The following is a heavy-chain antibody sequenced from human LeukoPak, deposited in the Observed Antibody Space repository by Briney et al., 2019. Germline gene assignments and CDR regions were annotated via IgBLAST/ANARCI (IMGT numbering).Heavy chain of an antibody. CDR2: ISGSSDNT. V-gene: IGHV3-23*01. D-gene: IGHD7-27*01. CDR3: AKDPINWGSIYFDC. J-gene: IGHJ4*02. Sequence: GGSLRLSCEASGFTFSNYAMSWVRQAPGKGLEWVSSISGSSDNTNYADSVKGRFTISRDNSKNILYLQMNSLTAEDTAVYWYAKDPINWGSIYFDCWGQGTLVTVSS. CDR1: GFTFSNYA.